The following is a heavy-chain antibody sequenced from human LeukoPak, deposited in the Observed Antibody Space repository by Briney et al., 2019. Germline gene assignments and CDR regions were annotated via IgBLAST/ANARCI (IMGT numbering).Heavy chain of an antibody. Sequence: SETLSLTCAVYGGSFSGYYWSWIRQPPGKGLEWIAEINHSGSTNYNPSLKSRVTISVDTSRSQVSLKLSSVTAADAAVYYCTRWRDGYINPFDYWGQGTLVTVSS. D-gene: IGHD5-24*01. J-gene: IGHJ4*02. V-gene: IGHV4-34*01. CDR3: TRWRDGYINPFDY. CDR2: INHSGST. CDR1: GGSFSGYY.